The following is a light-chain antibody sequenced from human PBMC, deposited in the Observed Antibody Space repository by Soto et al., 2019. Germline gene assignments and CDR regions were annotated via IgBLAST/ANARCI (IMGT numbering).Light chain of an antibody. V-gene: IGKV3-11*01. CDR1: QSVSNY. CDR3: QQRSNGPALT. CDR2: DAS. Sequence: EIVLTQSPATLSLSPGERATLSCRASQSVSNYLAWYQQKPGQAPRLLIYDASNRATGIPARFSGSGSGTDFTLTIICLDPADFAMYYGQQRSNGPALTFGGGTKVEIK. J-gene: IGKJ4*02.